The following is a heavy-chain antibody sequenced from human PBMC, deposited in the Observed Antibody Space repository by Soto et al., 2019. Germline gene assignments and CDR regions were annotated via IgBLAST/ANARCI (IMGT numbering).Heavy chain of an antibody. CDR2: IYSGGST. CDR3: ARGGGLYSSAFIDY. CDR1: GFTVSSNY. V-gene: IGHV3-53*01. D-gene: IGHD6-19*01. Sequence: EVQLVESGGGLIQPGGSLRLSCAASGFTVSSNYMSWVRQAPGKGLEWVSVIYSGGSTYYADSVKGRFTISRDNSKSTLYLQMNSLRAEDTAVYYCARGGGLYSSAFIDYWGQGTLVTVSS. J-gene: IGHJ4*02.